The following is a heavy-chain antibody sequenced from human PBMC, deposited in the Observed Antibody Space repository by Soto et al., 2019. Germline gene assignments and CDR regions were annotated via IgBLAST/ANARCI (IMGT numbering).Heavy chain of an antibody. V-gene: IGHV1-18*01. Sequence: QAPLVQSGAEVQKPGASVKVSCQASGYTFTTYVITWVRQAPGQGLEWMGWISTDKGDTKYARKIQGRATLTTDTSTTTAYMELKSLGSDDTAVYYCARHPTVFGAIVMAAFGMDVWGQGTTVTVS. CDR2: ISTDKGDT. J-gene: IGHJ6*02. CDR1: GYTFTTYV. D-gene: IGHD3-3*01. CDR3: ARHPTVFGAIVMAAFGMDV.